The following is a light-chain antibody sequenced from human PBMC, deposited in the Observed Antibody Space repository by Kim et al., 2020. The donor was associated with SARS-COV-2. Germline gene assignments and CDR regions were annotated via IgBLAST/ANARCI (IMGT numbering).Light chain of an antibody. CDR1: QSVSSD. CDR2: DAS. V-gene: IGKV3-11*01. J-gene: IGKJ4*01. CDR3: QQRSRWPLT. Sequence: WAPGERATLSCRASQSVSSDLVWYQQRPGQAPRLRIYDASNRATGIPARFSGSGSGTDFTLTISSLESEDFAGYYCQQRSRWPLTFGGGTKVDIK.